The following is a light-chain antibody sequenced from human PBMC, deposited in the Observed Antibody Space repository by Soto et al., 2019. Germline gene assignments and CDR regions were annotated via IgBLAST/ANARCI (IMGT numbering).Light chain of an antibody. J-gene: IGLJ3*02. CDR2: SNN. Sequence: QSVLTQPPSASGTPGQRVTISCSGSSSNIGSNAVNWYQQLPGTAPTLLIYSNNQRPSGVPVRFSGSKSGTSASLAVNGLQYEDEADYYCAAWDDSLNGPLFGGGTKLTVL. CDR3: AAWDDSLNGPL. V-gene: IGLV1-44*01. CDR1: SSNIGSNA.